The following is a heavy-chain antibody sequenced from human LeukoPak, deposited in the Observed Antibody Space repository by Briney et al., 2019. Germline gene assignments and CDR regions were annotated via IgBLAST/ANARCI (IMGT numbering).Heavy chain of an antibody. V-gene: IGHV3-30*18. D-gene: IGHD6-6*01. Sequence: GGSLRLSCAASGFTFSSYGMHWVRQAPGKGLEWVAVISCDGSNKYYADSVKGRFTISRDNSKNTLYLQMNSLRAEDTAVYYCAKDVAARHDYYYGMDVWGQGTTVTVSS. CDR2: ISCDGSNK. J-gene: IGHJ6*02. CDR1: GFTFSSYG. CDR3: AKDVAARHDYYYGMDV.